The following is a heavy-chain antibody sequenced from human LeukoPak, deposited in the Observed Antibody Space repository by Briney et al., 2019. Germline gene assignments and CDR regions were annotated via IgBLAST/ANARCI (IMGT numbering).Heavy chain of an antibody. CDR2: INPNSGGT. D-gene: IGHD3-16*01. CDR1: TFSXYA. CDR3: AXAVXDXVWXSYXY. V-gene: IGHV1-2*02. J-gene: IGHJ4*02. Sequence: TFSXYAISWVRQAPGQGLEWMGWINPNSGGTNYAQKFQGRVTMTRDTSISTAYMELSRLRSDDTAVYYCAXAVXDXVWXSYXYWGQGTLXTVSS.